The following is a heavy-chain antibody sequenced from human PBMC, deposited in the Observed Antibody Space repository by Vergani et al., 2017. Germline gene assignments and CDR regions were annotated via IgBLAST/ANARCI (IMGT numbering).Heavy chain of an antibody. D-gene: IGHD2-2*01. CDR3: ARVTRXCSTTSCYGAVDN. Sequence: EVHLVESGGGLVQPGGSLRLSCAASGFTFSSYSMNWVRQAPGKGLEWVSSIRSDNTYIYYADSVKGRFTISRDNAKNALYLQMNSLRAEDTAVYYCARVTRXCSTTSCYGAVDNWCQETLVTVSS. CDR2: IRSDNTYI. V-gene: IGHV3-21*01. CDR1: GFTFSSYS. J-gene: IGHJ4*02.